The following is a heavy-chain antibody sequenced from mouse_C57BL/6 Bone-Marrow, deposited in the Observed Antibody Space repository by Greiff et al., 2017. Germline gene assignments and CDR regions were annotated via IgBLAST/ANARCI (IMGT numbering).Heavy chain of an antibody. CDR3: AKDGYYGFAY. V-gene: IGHV2-3*01. CDR1: GFSLTSYG. CDR2: ICGYGST. J-gene: IGHJ3*01. D-gene: IGHD2-3*01. Sequence: VQLVESGPGLVAPSHSLSITCTVSGFSLTSYGVSWVRQPPGKGLEWLGVICGYGSTNYHSAHISRLSISKDNAKSQVFLKVNSLQTDDTATYYCAKDGYYGFAYWGQGTLVTVSA.